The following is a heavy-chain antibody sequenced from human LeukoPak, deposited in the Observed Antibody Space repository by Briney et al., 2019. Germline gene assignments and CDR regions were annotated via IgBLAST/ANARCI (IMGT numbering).Heavy chain of an antibody. CDR1: GGSFSGYY. CDR2: INHSGST. J-gene: IGHJ4*02. CDR3: ARGRSPRLPRDY. V-gene: IGHV4-34*01. Sequence: SETLSLTCAVYGGSFSGYYWSWIRQPPGKGLEWIGEINHSGSTNYNPSLKSRATISVDTSKNQFSLKLSSVTAADTAVYYCARGRSPRLPRDYWGQGTLVTVSS.